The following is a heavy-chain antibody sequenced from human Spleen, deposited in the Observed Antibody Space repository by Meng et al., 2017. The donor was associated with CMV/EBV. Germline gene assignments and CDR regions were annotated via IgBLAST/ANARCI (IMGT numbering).Heavy chain of an antibody. CDR1: GFTFSRFA. D-gene: IGHD4-11*01. J-gene: IGHJ4*02. V-gene: IGHV3-30*04. Sequence: GGSLRLSCAASGFTFSRFAMHWVRQAPGKGLQWVATSSSDGSNQYYADSVKGRFSISRDNARKSLYLQMNSLRAEDTAVYYCARRDYSPDYWGLGTLVTVSS. CDR3: ARRDYSPDY. CDR2: SSSDGSNQ.